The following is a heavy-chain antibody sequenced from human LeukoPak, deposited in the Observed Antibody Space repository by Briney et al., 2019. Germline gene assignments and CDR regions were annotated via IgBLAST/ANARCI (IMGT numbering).Heavy chain of an antibody. J-gene: IGHJ4*02. CDR1: GFTFSSYK. D-gene: IGHD1-26*01. Sequence: GGSLRLSRAASGFTFSSYKMNWVRQAPGKGLEWVSYISTSGDTIYYADSVKGRFTISRDNAKNSVFLQMNSLSADDTAVYYCAKDVVRYSGTSQNLGYWGQGTLVTVSS. V-gene: IGHV3-48*03. CDR2: ISTSGDTI. CDR3: AKDVVRYSGTSQNLGY.